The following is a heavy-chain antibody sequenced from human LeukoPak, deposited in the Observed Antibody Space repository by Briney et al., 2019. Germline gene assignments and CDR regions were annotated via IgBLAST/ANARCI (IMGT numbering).Heavy chain of an antibody. Sequence: GGSLRLSCAASRFTFSNFWMNWVRQAPGKGLEWVANIKEDGTDKYYADSVRGRFTISRDNARNSLYLQMNSLRADDTAVYYCARMLNTAGYAYPGSLDFWGQGILVTVSS. D-gene: IGHD4/OR15-4a*01. CDR3: ARMLNTAGYAYPGSLDF. V-gene: IGHV3-7*01. CDR1: RFTFSNFW. J-gene: IGHJ4*02. CDR2: IKEDGTDK.